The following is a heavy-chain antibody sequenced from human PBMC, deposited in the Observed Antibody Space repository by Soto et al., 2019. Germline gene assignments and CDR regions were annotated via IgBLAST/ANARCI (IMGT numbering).Heavy chain of an antibody. CDR1: GGSISSSSYY. Sequence: PSETLSFTCTVSGGSISSSSYYWGWIRQPPGKGLEWIGSIYYSGSTDYNPSLKSRVTMSVDTSKNQVSLKLNSVTTADTAVYYCARDRSTYGGGGTGEVKENWFDPWGPGTLVTVSS. CDR3: ARDRSTYGGGGTGEVKENWFDP. D-gene: IGHD2-8*01. J-gene: IGHJ5*02. V-gene: IGHV4-39*07. CDR2: IYYSGST.